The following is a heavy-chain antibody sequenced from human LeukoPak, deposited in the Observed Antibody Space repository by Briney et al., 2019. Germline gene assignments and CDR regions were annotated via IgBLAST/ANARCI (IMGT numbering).Heavy chain of an antibody. CDR2: IWYDGSNK. CDR1: GFTFSSYG. V-gene: IGHV3-33*01. D-gene: IGHD3-9*01. CDR3: ARAKRYFDWLLPLDY. J-gene: IGHJ4*02. Sequence: GRSLRLSCAASGFTFSSYGMLWVRQAPGKGLEWVAVIWYDGSNKYYADSVKGRFTISRDNSKNTLYLQMNSLRAEDTAVYYCARAKRYFDWLLPLDYWGQGTLVTVSS.